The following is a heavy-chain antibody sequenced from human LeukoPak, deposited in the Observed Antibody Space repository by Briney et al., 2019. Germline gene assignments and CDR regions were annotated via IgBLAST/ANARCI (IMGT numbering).Heavy chain of an antibody. J-gene: IGHJ6*02. CDR1: GYTLTELS. Sequence: ASVKVSCKVSGYTLTELSMHWVRQAPGKGLEWMGGFDPEDGETIYAQKFQGRVTMTEDTSTDTAYMELSSLRSEDTAVYYCATARLRFLEWLWHGMDVWGQGTTVTVSS. CDR3: ATARLRFLEWLWHGMDV. D-gene: IGHD3-3*01. CDR2: FDPEDGET. V-gene: IGHV1-24*01.